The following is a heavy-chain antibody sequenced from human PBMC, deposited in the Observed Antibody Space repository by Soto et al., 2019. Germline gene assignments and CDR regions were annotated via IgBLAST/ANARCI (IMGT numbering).Heavy chain of an antibody. V-gene: IGHV4-59*08. CDR2: IYYSGST. CDR3: ARSLEIYDYIWGSYRYDRYYFDY. J-gene: IGHJ4*02. D-gene: IGHD3-16*02. Sequence: SETLSLTCTVSGGSISSYYWSWIRQPPGKGLEWIGYIYYSGSTNYNPSLKSRVTISVDTSKNQFSLKLSSVTAADTAVYYCARSLEIYDYIWGSYRYDRYYFDYWGQGTLVTVSS. CDR1: GGSISSYY.